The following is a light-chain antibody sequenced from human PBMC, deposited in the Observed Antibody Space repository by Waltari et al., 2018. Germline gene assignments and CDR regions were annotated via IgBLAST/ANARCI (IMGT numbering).Light chain of an antibody. J-gene: IGLJ2*01. CDR3: CSYAGSGSSVV. CDR1: SSDVGNYNL. CDR2: EVS. V-gene: IGLV2-23*02. Sequence: LTQPASVSGSPGQSITISCTGTSSDVGNYNLVSWYQQHPGKAPKLIIYEVSQRPSGVSNRFSGSKSGTTASLTISGLQAEDEADFYCCSYAGSGSSVVFGGGTKLTVL.